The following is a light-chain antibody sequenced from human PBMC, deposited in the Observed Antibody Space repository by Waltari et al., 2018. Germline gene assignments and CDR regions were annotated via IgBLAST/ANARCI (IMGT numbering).Light chain of an antibody. CDR1: SSDVGGYNY. CDR2: EVS. Sequence: QSALTQPPSASGSPGQSVTISCTGTSSDVGGYNYVSWYQQHPGKAPKLLIYEVSKRPAGVLARFSGPNSRTPASLAVSGLQAEDQPDYYCGSYAGSNNGHYVFGTGTKVTVL. V-gene: IGLV2-8*01. J-gene: IGLJ1*01. CDR3: GSYAGSNNGHYV.